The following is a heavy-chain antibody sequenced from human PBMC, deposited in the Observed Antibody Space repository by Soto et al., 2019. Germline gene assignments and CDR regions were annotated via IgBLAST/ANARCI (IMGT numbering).Heavy chain of an antibody. CDR3: ARPDFGDYWYFDL. J-gene: IGHJ2*01. V-gene: IGHV1-69*08. CDR1: GGTFSSHT. CDR2: IIPALGTA. Sequence: QDQLVQSGAEVKKPGSSVKVSCKASGGTFSSHTFSWVRQAPGQGLEWMGRIIPALGTAAYAQKFQGRVTITADESATTVSMALNSLRAEDTAVYYCARPDFGDYWYFDLWGRGTLVTVSS. D-gene: IGHD4-17*01.